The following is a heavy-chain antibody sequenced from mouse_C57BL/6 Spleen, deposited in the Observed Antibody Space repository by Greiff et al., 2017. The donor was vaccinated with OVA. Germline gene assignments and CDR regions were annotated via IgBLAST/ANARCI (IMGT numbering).Heavy chain of an antibody. D-gene: IGHD2-2*01. CDR3: AGYGYDVVDAMDY. J-gene: IGHJ4*01. CDR1: GYTFTSYW. V-gene: IGHV1-55*01. CDR2: IYPGSGST. Sequence: QVQLQQSGAELVKPGASVKMSCKASGYTFTSYWITWVKQRPGQGLEWIGDIYPGSGSTNYNEKFKSKATLTVDTSSSTAYMQLSSLTSEDSAVYYCAGYGYDVVDAMDYWGQGTSVTVSS.